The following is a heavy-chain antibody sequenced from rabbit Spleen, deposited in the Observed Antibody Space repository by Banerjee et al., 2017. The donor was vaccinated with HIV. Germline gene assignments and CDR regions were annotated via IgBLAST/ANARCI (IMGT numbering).Heavy chain of an antibody. CDR3: ARDPAYSSGSGSAIPYL. D-gene: IGHD1-1*01. Sequence: QSLEESGGDLVKPGASLTLTCTASGFSFSSSDYMCWVRQAPGKGLEWIACIYTTNDNTYYATWAKGRFTISKPSSTVDLRVTGLTAADTATYFCARDPAYSSGSGSAIPYLWGPGTLVTVS. CDR1: GFSFSSSDY. V-gene: IGHV1S40*01. J-gene: IGHJ4*01. CDR2: IYTTNDNT.